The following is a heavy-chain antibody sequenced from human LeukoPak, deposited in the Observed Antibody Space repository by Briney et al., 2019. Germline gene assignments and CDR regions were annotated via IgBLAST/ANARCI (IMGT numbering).Heavy chain of an antibody. D-gene: IGHD2-15*01. Sequence: TGGSLRLSCAASGFTFSSYGMHWVRQAPGKGLEWVAFIRYDGSNKYYADSVKGRFTISRDNSKNTLYLQMNSLRAEDTAVYYCAKIGYCSGGSCYAQYYFDYWGQGTLVTVSS. CDR2: IRYDGSNK. J-gene: IGHJ4*02. CDR3: AKIGYCSGGSCYAQYYFDY. CDR1: GFTFSSYG. V-gene: IGHV3-30*02.